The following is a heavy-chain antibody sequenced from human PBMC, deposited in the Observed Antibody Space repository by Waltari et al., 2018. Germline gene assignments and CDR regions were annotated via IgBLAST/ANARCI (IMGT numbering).Heavy chain of an antibody. CDR2: IYYSGST. J-gene: IGHJ6*03. D-gene: IGHD2-2*01. V-gene: IGHV4-31*03. CDR1: GGSISRGGYY. Sequence: QVQLQESGPGLVKPSQTLSLTCTVSGGSISRGGYYWSWIRQHPGKGLEWIGYIYYSGSTYYNPSLKSRVTISVDTSKNQFSLKLSSVTAADTAVYYCARGQNQLLNYYYYYYMDVWGKGTTVTVSS. CDR3: ARGQNQLLNYYYYYYMDV.